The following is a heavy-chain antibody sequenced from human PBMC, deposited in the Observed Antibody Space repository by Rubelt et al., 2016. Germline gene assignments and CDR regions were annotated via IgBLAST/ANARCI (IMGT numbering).Heavy chain of an antibody. J-gene: IGHJ4*02. Sequence: EVQLVESGGGLVQPGRSLRLSCAASGFTFDDYAMHWVRQVPGKGLEWVSVISGSGGDTYYADSVKGRFTISRDTSKNTLYRQMNSLGAEDTAVYYCAKVYYGTSGYYRYYFDYWGQGTLVTVSS. D-gene: IGHD3-22*01. V-gene: IGHV3-23*04. CDR1: GFTFDDYA. CDR2: ISGSGGDT. CDR3: AKVYYGTSGYYRYYFDY.